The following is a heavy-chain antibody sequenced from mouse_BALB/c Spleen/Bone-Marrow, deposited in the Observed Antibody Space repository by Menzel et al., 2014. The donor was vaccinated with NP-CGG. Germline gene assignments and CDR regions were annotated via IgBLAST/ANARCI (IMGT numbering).Heavy chain of an antibody. J-gene: IGHJ3*01. CDR1: GYTFTNYY. CDR3: SREGAC. Sequence: QVQLQQSGAELVKPGASVKLSCKASGYTFTNYYMYWVKQRPGQGLEWTGEITPSKGGSNFIEKFKNKATLTVDKSSSTAYMQLRSLTSEDSAVYYCSREGACWGQGTLVTVSA. V-gene: IGHV1S81*02. CDR2: ITPSKGGS.